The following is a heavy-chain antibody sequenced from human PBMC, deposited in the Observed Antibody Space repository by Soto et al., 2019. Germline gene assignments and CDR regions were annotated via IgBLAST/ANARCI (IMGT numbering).Heavy chain of an antibody. CDR1: GGTFSNYA. Sequence: QVQLVQSGAEVKKPGSSVKVSCKVSGGTFSNYAIEWVRLAPGHGLEWMGGIVPIFGTTYYTQKFQGRATIIADDSTTTAYLEMSSLRSEDTAIYYCARVEAVAGLYNYHGLDVWGQGTAVPVSS. CDR2: IVPIFGTT. J-gene: IGHJ6*02. V-gene: IGHV1-69*12. CDR3: ARVEAVAGLYNYHGLDV. D-gene: IGHD6-19*01.